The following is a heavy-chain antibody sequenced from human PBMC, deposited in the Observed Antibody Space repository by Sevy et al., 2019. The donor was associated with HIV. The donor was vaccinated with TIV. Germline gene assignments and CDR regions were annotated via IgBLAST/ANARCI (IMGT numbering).Heavy chain of an antibody. CDR2: IYTSGST. Sequence: SETLSLTCTVSGGSISSYYWSWIRQPAGKGLEWIGRIYTSGSTNYNPSLKSRVTMSVDTSENQFSLKLSSVTAADTAVYYCARGDKYCTNGVCYKVAFDIWGQGTMVTVSS. CDR1: GGSISSYY. D-gene: IGHD2-8*01. CDR3: ARGDKYCTNGVCYKVAFDI. J-gene: IGHJ3*02. V-gene: IGHV4-4*07.